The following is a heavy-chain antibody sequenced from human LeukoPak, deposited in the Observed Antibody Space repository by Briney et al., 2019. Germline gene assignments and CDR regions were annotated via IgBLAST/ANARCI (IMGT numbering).Heavy chain of an antibody. D-gene: IGHD5-18*01. CDR3: AREDTAMALDY. Sequence: SETLSLTCTVSGGSISSYYWSWIRQPPGKGLEWIGYIYYSGSTNYNPSLKSRVTISVDTSKNQFSLKLSSVTAADTAVYYCAREDTAMALDYWGQGTPVTVSS. J-gene: IGHJ4*02. V-gene: IGHV4-59*01. CDR1: GGSISSYY. CDR2: IYYSGST.